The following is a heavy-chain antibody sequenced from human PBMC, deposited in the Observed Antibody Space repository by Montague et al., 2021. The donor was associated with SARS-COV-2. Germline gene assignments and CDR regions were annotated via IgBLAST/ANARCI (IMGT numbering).Heavy chain of an antibody. V-gene: IGHV4-39*07. D-gene: IGHD3-10*01. J-gene: IGHJ4*02. Sequence: SETLSLTCTVSGGSVSSSTYYWGWIRQPPGRGLEWIGSISYSGRTYFSPSLKSRLTISVDPSENQFSLRLSSVTAADTAVYYCASSYYYGSAACVYNYYGDDWGKGTLVTVSS. CDR2: ISYSGRT. CDR3: ASSYYYGSAACVYNYYGDD. CDR1: GGSVSSSTYY.